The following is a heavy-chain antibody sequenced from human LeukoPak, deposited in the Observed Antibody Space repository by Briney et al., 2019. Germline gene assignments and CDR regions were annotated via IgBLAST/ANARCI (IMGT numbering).Heavy chain of an antibody. CDR2: FSGSGGST. Sequence: PGGSLRLSCAASGFAFSSYAMSWVRQAPGKGLEWVSAFSGSGGSTYYADSVKGRFTISRDNSKNTLYLQMNSLKTEDTAVYYCTTTYYYDSSGYRASGCWGQGTLVTVSS. J-gene: IGHJ4*02. V-gene: IGHV3-23*01. D-gene: IGHD3-22*01. CDR3: TTTYYYDSSGYRASGC. CDR1: GFAFSSYA.